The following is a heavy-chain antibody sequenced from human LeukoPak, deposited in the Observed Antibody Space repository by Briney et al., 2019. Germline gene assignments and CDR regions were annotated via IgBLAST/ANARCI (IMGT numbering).Heavy chain of an antibody. D-gene: IGHD3-9*01. J-gene: IGHJ4*02. CDR3: ARAPLPAYDILTGQIDY. CDR1: GYTFTGYY. Sequence: ASVKVSCKASGYTFTGYYMHWVRQAPGQGLEWMGWINPNSGGTNYAQKFQGRVTMTRDTSISTAYMELSRLRSDDTAVYYCARAPLPAYDILTGQIDYWGQGTLVTVSS. CDR2: INPNSGGT. V-gene: IGHV1-2*02.